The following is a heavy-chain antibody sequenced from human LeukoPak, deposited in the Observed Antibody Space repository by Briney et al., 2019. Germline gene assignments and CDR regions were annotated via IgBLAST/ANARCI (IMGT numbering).Heavy chain of an antibody. CDR3: ARVGRGYSGYDYHYYYYYYMDV. D-gene: IGHD5-12*01. CDR2: IIPIFGTA. Sequence: ASVKVSCKASGGTFSSYAISWVRQAPGQGLEWMGGIIPIFGTANYAQKFQGRVTITADESTSTAYMELSSLRSEDTAVYYCARVGRGYSGYDYHYYYYYYMDVWGKGTTVTVSS. CDR1: GGTFSSYA. J-gene: IGHJ6*03. V-gene: IGHV1-69*13.